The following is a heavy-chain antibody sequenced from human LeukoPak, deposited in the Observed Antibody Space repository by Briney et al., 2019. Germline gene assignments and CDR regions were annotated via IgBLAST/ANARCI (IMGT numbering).Heavy chain of an antibody. J-gene: IGHJ4*02. D-gene: IGHD2-21*02. V-gene: IGHV3-23*01. CDR2: FGGSGGTI. CDR1: GFTFSTYA. CDR3: AKSDCGGDCHLLDY. Sequence: PGGSLRLSCAASGFTFSTYAMSWVRQAPGKGLEWVSHFGGSGGTIYYADSVKGRFTISRDNSKNTLYLQMNSLSAEDTAVYYCAKSDCGGDCHLLDYWGQGTLVTVSS.